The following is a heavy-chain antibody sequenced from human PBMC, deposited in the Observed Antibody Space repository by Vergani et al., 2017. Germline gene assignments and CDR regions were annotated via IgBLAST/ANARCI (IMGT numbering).Heavy chain of an antibody. V-gene: IGHV3-11*06. CDR1: GFTFSDYY. D-gene: IGHD6-19*01. J-gene: IGHJ4*02. Sequence: QVQLVESGGGLVKPGGSLRLSCAASGFTFSDYYMSWIRQAPGKGLEWVSYISSSSSYTNYADAVKGLCTISGDNAKNSLSLQMNSLRAEETAVYYCAGDLGWGGSGRPLDYWGQGTLVTVSS. CDR3: AGDLGWGGSGRPLDY. CDR2: ISSSSSYT.